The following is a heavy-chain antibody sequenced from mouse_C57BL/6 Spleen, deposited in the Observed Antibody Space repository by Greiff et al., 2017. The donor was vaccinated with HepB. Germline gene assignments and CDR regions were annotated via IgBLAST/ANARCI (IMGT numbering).Heavy chain of an antibody. J-gene: IGHJ2*01. Sequence: DVKLVESGPGLAKPSQTLSLTCSVTGYSITSDYWNWIRKFPGNKLEYMGYISYSGSTYYNPSLKSRISITRDTSKNQYYLQLNSVTTEDTATYYCARGGHYYGSSYCFDYWGQGTTLTVSS. CDR2: ISYSGST. D-gene: IGHD1-1*01. CDR3: ARGGHYYGSSYCFDY. CDR1: GYSITSDY. V-gene: IGHV3-8*01.